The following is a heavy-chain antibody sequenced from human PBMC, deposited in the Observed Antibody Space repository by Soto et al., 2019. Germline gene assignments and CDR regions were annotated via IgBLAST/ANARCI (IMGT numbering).Heavy chain of an antibody. CDR2: IYHSGST. D-gene: IGHD5-18*01. CDR3: ASCGSGYSYGQDY. J-gene: IGHJ4*02. Sequence: QVQLQESGPGLVKPSGTLSLTCAVSGGSISSSNLWSWVRQPPGQGLEWIGEIYHSGSTNYNPSLKSRATISVDKSKNQFSLKLSSVPAADTAVYYCASCGSGYSYGQDYWGQGTLVTVSS. V-gene: IGHV4-4*02. CDR1: GGSISSSNL.